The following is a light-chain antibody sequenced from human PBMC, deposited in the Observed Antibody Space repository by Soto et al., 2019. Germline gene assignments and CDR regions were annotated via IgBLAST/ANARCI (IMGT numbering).Light chain of an antibody. CDR2: SND. V-gene: IGLV1-44*01. J-gene: IGLJ2*01. CDR3: AVWDDSLNGVV. CDR1: FSNIGSNT. Sequence: QSVLTQPPSASGTPGQRVPISCSGSFSNIGSNTVNWYQQLPGTAPKLLIYSNDQRPSGVPDRFSGSKTGTSASLAISGLQSVDEADYYCAVWDDSLNGVVVGGGTKVTVL.